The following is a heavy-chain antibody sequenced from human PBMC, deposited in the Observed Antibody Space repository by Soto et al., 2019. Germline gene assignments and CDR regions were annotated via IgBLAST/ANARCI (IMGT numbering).Heavy chain of an antibody. CDR2: IKSKTDGGTT. J-gene: IGHJ3*02. V-gene: IGHV3-15*07. D-gene: IGHD2-2*01. CDR1: GFTFSNAW. CDR3: TTAIVVVPAAMVAMDAFDI. Sequence: EVQLVESGGGLVKPGGSLRLSCAASGFTFSNAWMNWVRQAPGKGLEWVGRIKSKTDGGTTDYAAPVKGRFTISRDDSKNTLYLQMNSLKTEDTAVYYCTTAIVVVPAAMVAMDAFDIWSQGTMVTVSS.